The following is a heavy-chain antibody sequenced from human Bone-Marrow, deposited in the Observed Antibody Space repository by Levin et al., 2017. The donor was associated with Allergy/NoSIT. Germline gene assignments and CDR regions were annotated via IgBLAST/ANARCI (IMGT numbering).Heavy chain of an antibody. V-gene: IGHV5-51*01. J-gene: IGHJ4*02. CDR1: GYSFPNYW. D-gene: IGHD4-17*01. CDR2: IYSDDSDT. CDR3: ARPGRYGDYFIGPFDS. Sequence: GESLKISCQASGYSFPNYWIGWVRQMPGKGLEWMGLIYSDDSDTRYSPSFEGQVTISADKSINTVYLHWSSLTAADSAMYYCARPGRYGDYFIGPFDSWGQGTLVIVSS.